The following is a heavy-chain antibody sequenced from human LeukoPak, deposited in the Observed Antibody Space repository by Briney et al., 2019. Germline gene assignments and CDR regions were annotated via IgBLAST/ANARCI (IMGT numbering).Heavy chain of an antibody. Sequence: GGSLRLSCAASGFTFSSYAMSWVRQAPGKGLEWVSAISGSGGSTYYADSMKGRFTISRDNSKNTLYLQMNSLRAEDTAVYYCAKDNAGGGSSRAPYAFDIWGQGTMVTVSS. V-gene: IGHV3-23*01. D-gene: IGHD1-26*01. CDR3: AKDNAGGGSSRAPYAFDI. J-gene: IGHJ3*02. CDR2: ISGSGGST. CDR1: GFTFSSYA.